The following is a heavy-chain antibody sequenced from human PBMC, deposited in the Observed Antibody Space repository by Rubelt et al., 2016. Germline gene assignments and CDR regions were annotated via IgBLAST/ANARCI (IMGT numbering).Heavy chain of an antibody. D-gene: IGHD2-8*01. CDR2: INHSGRT. Sequence: QVQLQQWGAGLLKPSETLSLTCAVYGGSFSGYYWSWIRQPPAKGLEWIEEINHSGRTNYNPSLKNRVPVTGARPAVYYCARHRSLMGYARYYCYGMDVWGQGTTVTVSS. J-gene: IGHJ6*02. CDR3: MDV. CDR1: GGSFSGYY. V-gene: IGHV4-34*01.